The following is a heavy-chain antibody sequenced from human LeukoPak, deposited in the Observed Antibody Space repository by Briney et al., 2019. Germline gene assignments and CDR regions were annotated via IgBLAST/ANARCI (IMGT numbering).Heavy chain of an antibody. V-gene: IGHV1-69*05. CDR1: GGTFSSYA. CDR3: AREMAPGSSSWYD. Sequence: SVKVSCKASGGTFSSYAISWVRQAPGQGLEWIGRIIPIFGTANYAQKFQGRVTITTDESTSTAYMELSSLRSGDTAVYYCAREMAPGSSSWYDWGQGTLVTVSS. J-gene: IGHJ4*02. D-gene: IGHD6-13*01. CDR2: IIPIFGTA.